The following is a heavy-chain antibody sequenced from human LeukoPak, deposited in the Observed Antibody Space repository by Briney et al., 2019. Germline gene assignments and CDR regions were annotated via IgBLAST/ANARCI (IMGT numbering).Heavy chain of an antibody. CDR2: ISSGSTYI. V-gene: IGHV3-21*01. Sequence: KAGGSLRLSCAASGFTFSSYEMNWVRQAPGKGLEWVSSISSGSTYIYYADSVKGRFTISRDNAKNSLYLQMNSLRAEDTAVYYCARDPLSSSSFDLWGQGTLVTVSS. D-gene: IGHD6-13*01. CDR3: ARDPLSSSSFDL. J-gene: IGHJ4*02. CDR1: GFTFSSYE.